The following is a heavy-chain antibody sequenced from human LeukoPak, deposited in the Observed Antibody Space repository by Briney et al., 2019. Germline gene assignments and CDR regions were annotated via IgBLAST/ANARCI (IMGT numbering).Heavy chain of an antibody. CDR2: INPSGGST. CDR3: ARDLMGAYNWFDP. V-gene: IGHV1-46*01. Sequence: ASGKVSCKASGYTFTSYYMHWVRQAPGQGLEWMGIINPSGGSTSYGQKFQGRVTMTRDMSTSTVYMELSSLRSEDTAVYYCARDLMGAYNWFDPWGQGTLVTVSS. D-gene: IGHD1-26*01. CDR1: GYTFTSYY. J-gene: IGHJ5*02.